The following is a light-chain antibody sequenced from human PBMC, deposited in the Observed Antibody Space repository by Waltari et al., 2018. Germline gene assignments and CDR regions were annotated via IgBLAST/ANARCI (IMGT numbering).Light chain of an antibody. CDR1: QSVGSS. J-gene: IGKJ4*01. CDR3: QQSYSTVLT. V-gene: IGKV3-11*01. Sequence: EIVLTQSPVTLSLAPGERATLSCWASQSVGSSLAWYQQKPGQAPRLLMYDASNRATGVPARFNGSGSGTDFTLTISSLQPEDFATFYCQQSYSTVLTFGGGTKVEIK. CDR2: DAS.